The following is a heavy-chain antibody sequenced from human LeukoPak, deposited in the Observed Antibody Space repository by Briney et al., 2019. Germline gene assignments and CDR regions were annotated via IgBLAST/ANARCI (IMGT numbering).Heavy chain of an antibody. Sequence: SETLSLTCTVSGGSISSYYWSWIRQPPGKGLEWIGEINHSGGTNYNPSLKSRVTISVDTSKNQFSLKLSSVTAADTAVYYCARGQVWSPRNWGQGTLVTVSS. CDR2: INHSGGT. D-gene: IGHD2-8*02. V-gene: IGHV4-34*01. CDR1: GGSISSYY. J-gene: IGHJ4*02. CDR3: ARGQVWSPRN.